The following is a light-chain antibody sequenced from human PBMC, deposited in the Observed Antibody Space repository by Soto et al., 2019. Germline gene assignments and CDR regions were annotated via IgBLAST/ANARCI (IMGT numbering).Light chain of an antibody. V-gene: IGKV3D-15*01. CDR3: QQYHNLWT. CDR2: GAS. Sequence: IVLTQSPATLSLSPGERSTLSGRARQTVSTYLSWYQHKPGQAPRLLIYGASNRATGIPARLSGSGSGTEFTISITSLQSEDFALYYCQQYHNLWTFGQGTKVDIK. CDR1: QTVSTY. J-gene: IGKJ1*01.